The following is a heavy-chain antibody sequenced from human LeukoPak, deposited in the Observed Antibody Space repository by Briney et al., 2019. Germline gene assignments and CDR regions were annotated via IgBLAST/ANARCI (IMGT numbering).Heavy chain of an antibody. V-gene: IGHV1-18*01. D-gene: IGHD3-9*01. CDR1: GYTFTSYG. CDR2: ISAYNGNT. J-gene: IGHJ4*02. CDR3: ARDLLRYFDRLSHYFDY. Sequence: ASVKVSCKASGYTFTSYGISWVRQAPGQGLEWMGWISAYNGNTNYAQKLQGRVTMTTDTSTSTAYMELRSLRSDDTAVCYCARDLLRYFDRLSHYFDYWGQGTLVTVSS.